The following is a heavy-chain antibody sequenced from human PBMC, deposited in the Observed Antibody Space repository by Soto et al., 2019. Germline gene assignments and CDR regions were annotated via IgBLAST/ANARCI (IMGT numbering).Heavy chain of an antibody. D-gene: IGHD3-22*01. CDR3: AKDFFPLIYDSSGYYSDY. J-gene: IGHJ4*02. CDR1: GFTFSSYA. V-gene: IGHV3-23*01. CDR2: ISGSGGST. Sequence: PGGSLRLSCAASGFTFSSYAMSCVRQAPGKGLEWVSAISGSGGSTYYADSVKGRFTISRDNSKNTLYLQMNSLRAEDTAVYYCAKDFFPLIYDSSGYYSDYWGQGTLVTVSS.